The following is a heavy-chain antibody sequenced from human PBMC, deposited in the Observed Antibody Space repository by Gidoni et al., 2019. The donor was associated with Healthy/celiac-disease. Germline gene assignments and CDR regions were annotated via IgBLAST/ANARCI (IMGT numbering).Heavy chain of an antibody. CDR1: GGSISSYY. CDR3: ARGGYSSSWYQGWFDP. Sequence: QVQLQESGPGLVKPSETLSLTCTVSGGSISSYYWSWIRQPPGKGLEWIGYIYYSGSTNYNPSLKSRVTISVDTSKNQFSLKLSSVTAADTAVYYCARGGYSSSWYQGWFDPWGQGTLVTVSS. CDR2: IYYSGST. D-gene: IGHD6-13*01. J-gene: IGHJ5*02. V-gene: IGHV4-59*01.